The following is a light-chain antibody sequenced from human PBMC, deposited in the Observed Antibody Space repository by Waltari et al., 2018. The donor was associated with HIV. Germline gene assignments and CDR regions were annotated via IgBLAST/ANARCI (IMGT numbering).Light chain of an antibody. V-gene: IGKV2-28*01. CDR2: LGS. CDR3: MQALQTPIFT. CDR1: QSLLHSNGYNY. J-gene: IGKJ3*01. Sequence: DIVMTQSPLSLSVTPGAAVSISCRSNQSLLHSNGYNYLDWYLQRPGQSPQLLIYLGSNRASGVPDRFRGSGSGTDFTLKISRVQAEDVGAYYCMQALQTPIFTFGPGTKVDIK.